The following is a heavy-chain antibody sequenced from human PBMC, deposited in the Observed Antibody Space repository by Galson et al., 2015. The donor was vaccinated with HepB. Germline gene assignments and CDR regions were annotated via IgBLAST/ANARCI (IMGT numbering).Heavy chain of an antibody. Sequence: SVKVSCKASGGTFSSYAISWVRQAPGQGLEWMGGIIPIFGTANYAQKFQGRVTITADESTSTAYMELSSLRSEDTAVYYCARTRDGYNSGGFDYWGQGTLVTVSS. V-gene: IGHV1-69*13. D-gene: IGHD5-24*01. CDR1: GGTFSSYA. CDR3: ARTRDGYNSGGFDY. J-gene: IGHJ4*02. CDR2: IIPIFGTA.